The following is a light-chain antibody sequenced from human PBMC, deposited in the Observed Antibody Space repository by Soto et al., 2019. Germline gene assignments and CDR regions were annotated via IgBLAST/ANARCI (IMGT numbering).Light chain of an antibody. CDR3: ASYTTSSTLV. J-gene: IGLJ1*01. Sequence: QCVLTQPASVSGSPGQSITISCIGTSSDVGGYNYVSWYQQHPGKAPKLMIYDVSNRPSGVSNRFSGSKSGNTASLTISGPQAEDDADYYCASYTTSSTLVFGTGTKVTVL. V-gene: IGLV2-14*01. CDR2: DVS. CDR1: SSDVGGYNY.